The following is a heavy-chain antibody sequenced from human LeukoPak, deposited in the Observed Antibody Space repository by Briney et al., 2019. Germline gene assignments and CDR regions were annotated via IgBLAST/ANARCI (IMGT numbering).Heavy chain of an antibody. CDR3: ARGDWFDP. CDR2: VSGYNGNT. Sequence: ASVKVSCKSSGYTFTSYDINWVRQAPGQGLEWMGWVSGYNGNTNYAQKFEGRVAMTTDTSSSTTYMELRSLRSDDTAIYYCARGDWFDPWGQGTLVTVSS. D-gene: IGHD2-21*01. J-gene: IGHJ5*02. V-gene: IGHV1-18*01. CDR1: GYTFTSYD.